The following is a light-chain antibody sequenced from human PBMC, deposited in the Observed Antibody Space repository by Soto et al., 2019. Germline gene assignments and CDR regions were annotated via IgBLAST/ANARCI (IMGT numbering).Light chain of an antibody. V-gene: IGKV1-39*01. CDR2: DAS. CDR1: QSISKY. Sequence: DIQMTQSPSSLSASVGDRVTITCRASQSISKYLNWYQQKPGKAPKLLIYDASSLHVGVPSRFSGSGSGTDFTLTISSLQPEDSAFYFCQSYNDWPFASGLGTRLEI. CDR3: QSYNDWPFA. J-gene: IGKJ2*01.